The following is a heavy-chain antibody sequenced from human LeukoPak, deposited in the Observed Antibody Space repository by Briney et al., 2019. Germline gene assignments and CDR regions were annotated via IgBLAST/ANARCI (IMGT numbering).Heavy chain of an antibody. Sequence: GGSLRLSCAASGFTFSSYSMNWVRQAPGKGLEWVSSISSSSSYIYYADSVKGRFTISRDNAKNSLYLQMNSLRAEDTAVYYCAGGHIVATISDAFDIWGQGTMVAVSS. D-gene: IGHD5-12*01. CDR3: AGGHIVATISDAFDI. CDR2: ISSSSSYI. CDR1: GFTFSSYS. V-gene: IGHV3-21*01. J-gene: IGHJ3*02.